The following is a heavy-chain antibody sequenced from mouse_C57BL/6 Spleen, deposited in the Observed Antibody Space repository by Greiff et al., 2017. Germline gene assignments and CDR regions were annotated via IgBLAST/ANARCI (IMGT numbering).Heavy chain of an antibody. CDR3: ARDDYDKGDFDY. CDR2: IYPGDGDT. V-gene: IGHV1-80*01. CDR1: GYAFSSYW. J-gene: IGHJ2*01. Sequence: QVQLKESGAELVKPGASVKISCKASGYAFSSYWMNWVKQRPGKGLEWIGQIYPGDGDTNYNGKFKGKATLTADKSSSTAYMQLSSLTSEDSAVYICARDDYDKGDFDYWGQGTTLTVSS. D-gene: IGHD2-4*01.